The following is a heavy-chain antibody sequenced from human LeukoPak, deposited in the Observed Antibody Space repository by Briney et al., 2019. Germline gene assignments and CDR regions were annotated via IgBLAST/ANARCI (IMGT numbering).Heavy chain of an antibody. J-gene: IGHJ6*02. V-gene: IGHV3-23*01. CDR1: GFTFSSYA. Sequence: GGSLRLSCAASGFTFSSYAMSWVRQAPGKGLEWVSAISGSGGSTYYADSVKGRFTISRDNSKNTLYLQMNSLRAEDTAVYYCARVLWPGSYYYYGMDVWGQGTTVTVSS. D-gene: IGHD1-26*01. CDR3: ARVLWPGSYYYYGMDV. CDR2: ISGSGGST.